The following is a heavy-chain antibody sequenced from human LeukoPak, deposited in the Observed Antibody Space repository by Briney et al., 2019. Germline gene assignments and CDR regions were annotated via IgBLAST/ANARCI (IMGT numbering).Heavy chain of an antibody. CDR3: ARRISSSPEFDY. CDR1: DGSISSSSYY. Sequence: SETLSLTCTVSDGSISSSSYYWGWIRHPPGKGLEWIGIIHYSGSTDYNPSLKSRVTIFADTSKNQFSLKVNSVTAADTAVYYCARRISSSPEFDYWGQGTLVTVSS. D-gene: IGHD6-6*01. CDR2: IHYSGST. J-gene: IGHJ4*02. V-gene: IGHV4-39*01.